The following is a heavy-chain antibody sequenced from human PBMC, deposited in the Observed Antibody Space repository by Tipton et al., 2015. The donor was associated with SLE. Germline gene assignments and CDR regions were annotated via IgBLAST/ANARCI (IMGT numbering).Heavy chain of an antibody. CDR1: GYSFNIYW. CDR2: IYPGDSYT. CDR3: ARYISAEDY. Sequence: VQLVQSGAEVEKPGESLKISCKASGYSFNIYWIGWVRQMPGKGLEWMGIIYPGDSYTHYNPSFQGHVTISVDKSINTAYLQWNSLKASDTAMYYCARYISAEDYWGQGTLVTVSS. D-gene: IGHD1-14*01. V-gene: IGHV5-51*03. J-gene: IGHJ4*02.